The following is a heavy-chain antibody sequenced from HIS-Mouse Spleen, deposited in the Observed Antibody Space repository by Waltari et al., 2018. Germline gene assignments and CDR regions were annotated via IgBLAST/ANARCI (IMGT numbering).Heavy chain of an antibody. J-gene: IGHJ2*01. CDR3: AREIPYSSSWYDWYFDL. CDR1: GGSIRSSSSF. Sequence: QLQLQESGPGLVKPSETLSLTCTVSGGSIRSSSSFWRWHCKPPGKGLEWIGCIYYSGSTYYNPSLKSRVTISVDTSKNQFSLKLSSVTAADTAVYYCAREIPYSSSWYDWYFDLWGRGTLVTVSS. CDR2: IYYSGST. D-gene: IGHD6-13*01. V-gene: IGHV4-39*07.